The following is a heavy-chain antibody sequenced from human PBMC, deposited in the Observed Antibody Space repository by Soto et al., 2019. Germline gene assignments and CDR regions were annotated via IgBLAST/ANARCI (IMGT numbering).Heavy chain of an antibody. J-gene: IGHJ6*02. V-gene: IGHV1-3*01. Sequence: ASVKVSCKASGYTFTRYAMHCVRQAPGQRLEWMGWINAGNGNTKYSQKFQGRVTIIRDTSASTAYMELSSLRSEDTAVYYCARALWFGESSSPYYYYGMDVWGQGTTVTVSS. D-gene: IGHD3-10*01. CDR2: INAGNGNT. CDR1: GYTFTRYA. CDR3: ARALWFGESSSPYYYYGMDV.